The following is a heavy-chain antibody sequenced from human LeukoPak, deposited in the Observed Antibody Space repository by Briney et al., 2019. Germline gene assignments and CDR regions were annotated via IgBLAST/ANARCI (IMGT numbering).Heavy chain of an antibody. J-gene: IGHJ4*02. CDR2: INPIGGST. CDR3: ARSNNNDPLL. Sequence: GASVKVSCKASGYTFTNYYMHWVRQAPGQGLEWMGIINPIGGSTSYAHKFQGRVTMTRDTSTSTVYMELSSLRSDDTAVYFCARSNNNDPLLWGQGTLVTVSS. V-gene: IGHV1-46*01. D-gene: IGHD1-1*01. CDR1: GYTFTNYY.